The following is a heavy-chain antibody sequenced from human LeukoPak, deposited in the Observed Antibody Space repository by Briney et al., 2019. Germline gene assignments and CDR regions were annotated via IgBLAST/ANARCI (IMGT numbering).Heavy chain of an antibody. Sequence: SETLSLTCTVSGGSINSYYWSWIRQPPGKGLEWIGYISHSGSTNYKPSLKSRVTISLDTSKNQFSLKLSPVTAADTAMYYCARTIVVVPAAIYYGMDLWGQGTTVTVSS. J-gene: IGHJ6*02. CDR2: ISHSGST. CDR1: GGSINSYY. V-gene: IGHV4-59*01. D-gene: IGHD2-2*01. CDR3: ARTIVVVPAAIYYGMDL.